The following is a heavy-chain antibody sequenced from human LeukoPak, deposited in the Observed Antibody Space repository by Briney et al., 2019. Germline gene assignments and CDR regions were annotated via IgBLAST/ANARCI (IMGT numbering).Heavy chain of an antibody. CDR1: EFTFSSYA. Sequence: GGSLRLSCAASEFTFSSYAMGWVRQAPGKGLEWVSGIGGSGGSTYYADSVKGRFTISRDNSKNTLYLQMNSLRAEDTAVYYCAKRITVTYFNDYWGQGTLVTVSS. CDR3: AKRITVTYFNDY. CDR2: IGGSGGST. V-gene: IGHV3-23*01. J-gene: IGHJ4*02. D-gene: IGHD4-17*01.